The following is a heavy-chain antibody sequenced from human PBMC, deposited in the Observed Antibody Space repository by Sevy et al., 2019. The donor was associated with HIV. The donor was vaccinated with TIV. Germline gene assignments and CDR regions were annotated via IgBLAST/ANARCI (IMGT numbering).Heavy chain of an antibody. Sequence: ASVKVSCKASRYTFTSYGISWVRQAPGQGLEWMGWISAYNGNTNYAQKLQGRVTMTTDTSTSTAYMELRSLRSDDTAVYYCARDLDGSGSYRLGYWGQGTLVTVSS. CDR2: ISAYNGNT. V-gene: IGHV1-18*01. D-gene: IGHD3-10*01. CDR1: RYTFTSYG. J-gene: IGHJ4*02. CDR3: ARDLDGSGSYRLGY.